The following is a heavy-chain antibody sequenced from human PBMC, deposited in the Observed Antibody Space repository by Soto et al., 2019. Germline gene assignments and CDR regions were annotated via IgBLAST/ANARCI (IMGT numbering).Heavy chain of an antibody. D-gene: IGHD6-19*01. Sequence: SETLSLTCTVSGGSISSYYWSWIRQPPGKRLEWIGYIYYSGSTNYNPSLKSRVTISVDTSKNQFSLKLSSVTAADTAVYYCARGTSGEQWLGYWGQGTLVTVSS. CDR3: ARGTSGEQWLGY. CDR2: IYYSGST. CDR1: GGSISSYY. J-gene: IGHJ4*02. V-gene: IGHV4-59*01.